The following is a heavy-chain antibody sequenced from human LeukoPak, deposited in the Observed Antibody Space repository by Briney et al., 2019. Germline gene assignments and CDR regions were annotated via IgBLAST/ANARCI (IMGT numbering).Heavy chain of an antibody. CDR3: ARQREYYESSGYYSFDY. D-gene: IGHD3-22*01. Sequence: SETLSLTCTVSGGSISTYYWSWIRQPPGKGLEWIGYIYSSGSTNYNPSLKSRVTISVDTSKNQFSLKLSSVAAADTAVYYCARQREYYESSGYYSFDYWGQGTLVTVSS. J-gene: IGHJ4*02. CDR1: GGSISTYY. V-gene: IGHV4-59*08. CDR2: IYSSGST.